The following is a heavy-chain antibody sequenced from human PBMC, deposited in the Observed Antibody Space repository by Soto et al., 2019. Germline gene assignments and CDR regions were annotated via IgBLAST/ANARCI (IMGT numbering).Heavy chain of an antibody. CDR3: ARIGGYDFWSGYYWFDP. J-gene: IGHJ5*02. CDR1: GGSISSYY. CDR2: IYYSGST. V-gene: IGHV4-59*01. Sequence: SETLSLTCTVSGGSISSYYWSWIRQPPGKGLEWIGYIYYSGSTNYNPSLKSRVTISVDTSKNQFSLKLSSVTAADTAAYYCARIGGYDFWSGYYWFDPWGQGTLVTVSS. D-gene: IGHD3-3*01.